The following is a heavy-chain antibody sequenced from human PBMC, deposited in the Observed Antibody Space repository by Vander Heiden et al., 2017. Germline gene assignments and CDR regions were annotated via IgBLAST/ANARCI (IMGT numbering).Heavy chain of an antibody. CDR2: ISSSGSTI. Sequence: QVQLVESGGGLVKPGGSLRPFCAASGFTFSDYYRSWIRQAPGKGLEWVSYISSSGSTIYYADSVKGRFTISRDNAKNSLYLQMNSLRAEDTAVYYCARAPMIVVVNDAFDIWGQGTMVTVSS. CDR1: GFTFSDYY. CDR3: ARAPMIVVVNDAFDI. J-gene: IGHJ3*02. D-gene: IGHD3-22*01. V-gene: IGHV3-11*01.